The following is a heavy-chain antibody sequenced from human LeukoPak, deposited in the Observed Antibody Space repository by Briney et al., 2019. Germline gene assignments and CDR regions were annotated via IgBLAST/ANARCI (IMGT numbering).Heavy chain of an antibody. J-gene: IGHJ5*02. Sequence: SETLPRNCTVSGGSISSYYWSWIRQPPGKGLEWIGYIYYSGSTNYNPSLKSRVTISVDTSKNQFSLKLSSVTAADTAVYYCARDSSSWFDPWGQGTLVTVSS. V-gene: IGHV4-59*01. CDR3: ARDSSSWFDP. D-gene: IGHD6-13*01. CDR1: GGSISSYY. CDR2: IYYSGST.